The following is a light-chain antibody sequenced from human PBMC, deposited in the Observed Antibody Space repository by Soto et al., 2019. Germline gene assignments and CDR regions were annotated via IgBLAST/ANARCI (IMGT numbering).Light chain of an antibody. Sequence: QSALTQPASVSGSPGQSITISCTGTSSDVGGYSYVSWYQQHPGKTPKLMIYEVSNRPSGVSHRFSGSKSGNTASLTISGLQTDDEADYYCSSFSSITLEVFGGGTKLTVL. CDR2: EVS. V-gene: IGLV2-14*01. CDR3: SSFSSITLEV. CDR1: SSDVGGYSY. J-gene: IGLJ2*01.